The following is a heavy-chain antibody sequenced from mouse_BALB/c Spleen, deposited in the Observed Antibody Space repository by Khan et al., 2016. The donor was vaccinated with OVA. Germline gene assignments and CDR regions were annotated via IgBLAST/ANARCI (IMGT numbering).Heavy chain of an antibody. Sequence: VQLKESGPGLVAPSQSLSITCTISGFSLTSYGVHWVRQPPGKGLEWLVVIWSDGHTTYNSALKSRLSISKDNSKSQVFLKMNSLQTDDTAMYDCARHGYYGNYGPYFDVWGAGTTVTVSS. CDR1: GFSLTSYG. CDR2: IWSDGHT. J-gene: IGHJ1*01. V-gene: IGHV2-6-1*01. CDR3: ARHGYYGNYGPYFDV. D-gene: IGHD2-1*01.